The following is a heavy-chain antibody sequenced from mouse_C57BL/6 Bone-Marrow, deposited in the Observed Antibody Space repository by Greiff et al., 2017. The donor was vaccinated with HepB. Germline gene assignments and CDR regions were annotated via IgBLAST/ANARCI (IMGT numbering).Heavy chain of an antibody. Sequence: DVMLVESGGGLVQPGGSLKLSCAASGFTFSDYYMYWVRQTPEKRLEWVAYISNGGGSTYYPDTVKGRFTISRDNAKNTLYLQMSRLKSEDTAMYYCARHLYYYGSSYVNYFDYWGQGTTLTVSS. CDR3: ARHLYYYGSSYVNYFDY. D-gene: IGHD1-1*01. J-gene: IGHJ2*01. CDR2: ISNGGGST. CDR1: GFTFSDYY. V-gene: IGHV5-12*01.